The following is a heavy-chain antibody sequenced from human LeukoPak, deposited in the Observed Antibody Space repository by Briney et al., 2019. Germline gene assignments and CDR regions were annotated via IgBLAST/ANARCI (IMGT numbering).Heavy chain of an antibody. V-gene: IGHV3-23*01. CDR3: AKDGELESEGAFDY. CDR1: GLTFSSYA. D-gene: IGHD1-1*01. J-gene: IGHJ4*02. Sequence: PGGSLRLSCAASGLTFSSYAMSWVRQAPGKGLEWVSAISGSGGSTYYADSVKGRFTISRDNSKNTLYLQMNSLRAEDTAVYYCAKDGELESEGAFDYWGQGTLVTVSS. CDR2: ISGSGGST.